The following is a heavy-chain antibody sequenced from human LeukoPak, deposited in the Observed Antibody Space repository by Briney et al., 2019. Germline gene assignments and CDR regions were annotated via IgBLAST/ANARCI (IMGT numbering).Heavy chain of an antibody. Sequence: PSETLSLTCTVSGGSISSYYWSWIRQPPGKGLEWIGYIYYSGSTYYNPSLKSRVTISVDTSKNQFSLKLSSVTAADTAVYYCAGGPPYSSGWYNPRFDYWGQGTLVTVSS. CDR1: GGSISSYY. CDR2: IYYSGST. D-gene: IGHD6-19*01. V-gene: IGHV4-59*06. J-gene: IGHJ4*02. CDR3: AGGPPYSSGWYNPRFDY.